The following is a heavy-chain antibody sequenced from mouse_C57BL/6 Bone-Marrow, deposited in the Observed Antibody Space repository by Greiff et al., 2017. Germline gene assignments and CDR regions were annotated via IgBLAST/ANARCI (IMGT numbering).Heavy chain of an antibody. CDR1: GFNIKDDY. Sequence: VQLQQSGAELVRPGASVKLSCTASGFNIKDDYMHWVKQRPEQGLEWIGWIDPENGDTEYASKFQGKATITADTSSNTAYLQLSSLTSDDTAVYYCTTIYYGNYWFAYWGQGTLVTVSA. V-gene: IGHV14-4*01. D-gene: IGHD2-1*01. J-gene: IGHJ3*01. CDR2: IDPENGDT. CDR3: TTIYYGNYWFAY.